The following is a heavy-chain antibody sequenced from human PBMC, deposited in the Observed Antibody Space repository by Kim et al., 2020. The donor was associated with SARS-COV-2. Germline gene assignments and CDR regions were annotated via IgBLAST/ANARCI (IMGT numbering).Heavy chain of an antibody. J-gene: IGHJ6*03. CDR3: ARGYDFWSGYHIWGNYYYYMDV. V-gene: IGHV1-18*01. CDR2: ISAYNGNT. D-gene: IGHD3-3*01. Sequence: ASVKVSCKASGYTFTSYGISWVRQAPGQGLEWMGWISAYNGNTNYAQKLQGRVTMTTDTSTSTAYMELRSLRSDDTAVYYCARGYDFWSGYHIWGNYYYYMDVWGKGTTVTVSS. CDR1: GYTFTSYG.